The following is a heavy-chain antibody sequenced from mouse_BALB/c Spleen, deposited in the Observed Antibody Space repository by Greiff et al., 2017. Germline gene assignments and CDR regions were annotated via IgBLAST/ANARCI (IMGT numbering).Heavy chain of an antibody. V-gene: IGHV1-9*01. Sequence: QVQLKQSGAELMKPGASVKISCKATGYTFSSYWIEWVKQRPGHGLEWIGEILPGSGSTNYNEKFKGKATFTADTSSNTAYMQLSSLTSEDSAVYYCASADWPFDYWGQGTTLTVSS. D-gene: IGHD4-1*01. J-gene: IGHJ2*01. CDR2: ILPGSGST. CDR1: GYTFSSYW. CDR3: ASADWPFDY.